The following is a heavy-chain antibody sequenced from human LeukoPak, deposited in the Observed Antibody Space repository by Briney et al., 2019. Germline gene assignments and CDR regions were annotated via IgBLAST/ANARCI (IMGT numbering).Heavy chain of an antibody. D-gene: IGHD3-22*01. Sequence: PGGSLRLSCAASGFTFSSYWMSWVRQAPGKGLEWVANIKQDGSEKYYVDSVKGRFTISRDNAKNSLYLQMNSLRAEDTAVYYCAKDRVLSGYYYFSPPPGSYWGQGTLVTVSS. J-gene: IGHJ4*02. CDR3: AKDRVLSGYYYFSPPPGSY. CDR1: GFTFSSYW. V-gene: IGHV3-7*03. CDR2: IKQDGSEK.